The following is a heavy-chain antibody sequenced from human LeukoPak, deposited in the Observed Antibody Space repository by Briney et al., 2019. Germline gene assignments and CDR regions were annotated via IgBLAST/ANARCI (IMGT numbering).Heavy chain of an antibody. CDR1: GGSISSYY. CDR2: IYYSGST. Sequence: SETLSLTCTVSGGSISSYYWSWIRQPPGKGLEWIGYIYYSGSTNYNPSLKSRVTISVDTSKNQFSLKLSSVTAADTAVYYCAIVGAKVYASDYYYYMDVWGKGTTVTVSS. J-gene: IGHJ6*03. CDR3: AIVGAKVYASDYYYYMDV. V-gene: IGHV4-59*01. D-gene: IGHD2-8*01.